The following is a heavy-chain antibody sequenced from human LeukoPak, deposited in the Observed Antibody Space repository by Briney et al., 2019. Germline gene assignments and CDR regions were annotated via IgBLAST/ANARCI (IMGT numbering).Heavy chain of an antibody. V-gene: IGHV3-23*01. CDR3: AKVKDFSITMVRGVSYYFDY. J-gene: IGHJ4*02. Sequence: GGSLRLSCAASGFTFSSYAMSWVRQAPGKGLEWVSAISGSGGSTYYADSVKGRFTISRDNSKNTLYLQMNSLRAEDTAVYYCAKVKDFSITMVRGVSYYFDYWGQGTLVIVSS. CDR2: ISGSGGST. D-gene: IGHD3-10*01. CDR1: GFTFSSYA.